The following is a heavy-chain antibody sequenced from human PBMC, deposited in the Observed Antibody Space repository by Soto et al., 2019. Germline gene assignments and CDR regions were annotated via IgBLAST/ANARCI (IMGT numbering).Heavy chain of an antibody. CDR3: ARDISDGVVAEQYYYYGMDV. V-gene: IGHV4-59*01. CDR1: GGSISSYY. Sequence: XETLSLTFTVSGGSISSYYWSWIRQPPGKGLEWIGYIYYSGSTNYNPSLKSRVTISVDTSKNQFSLKLSSVTAADTAVYYCARDISDGVVAEQYYYYGMDVWGQGTTVTVSS. D-gene: IGHD2-15*01. J-gene: IGHJ6*02. CDR2: IYYSGST.